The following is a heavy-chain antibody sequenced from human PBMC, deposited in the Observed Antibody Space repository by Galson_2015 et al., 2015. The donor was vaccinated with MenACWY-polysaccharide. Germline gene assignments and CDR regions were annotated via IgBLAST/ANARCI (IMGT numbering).Heavy chain of an antibody. D-gene: IGHD3-10*01. Sequence: ETLSLTCPVSGGSVSIYYWSWIRQSPGKGPEWIGYIYYSGITNYNPSLKSRVTISMDTSKNQFSLRVNSVTAADTAVYYCARHGGVTMVRGVLYAFEIWGRGTMVAVSS. CDR2: IYYSGIT. CDR1: GGSVSIYY. V-gene: IGHV4-59*08. J-gene: IGHJ3*02. CDR3: ARHGGVTMVRGVLYAFEI.